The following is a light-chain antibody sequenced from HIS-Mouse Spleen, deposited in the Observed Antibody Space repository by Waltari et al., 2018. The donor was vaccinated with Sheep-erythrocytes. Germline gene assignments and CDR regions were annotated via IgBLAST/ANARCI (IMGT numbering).Light chain of an antibody. CDR2: DAS. CDR1: QGISSA. J-gene: IGKJ1*01. Sequence: AIQLTQSPSSLSASVGDRVTITCRASQGISSALAWYQQKPGKAPKLLVYDASSLESGVPSRFSGSGSGTGFTLTISSLQPEDFATYYCQQFNNYPRTFGQGTKVEIK. CDR3: QQFNNYPRT. V-gene: IGKV1D-13*01.